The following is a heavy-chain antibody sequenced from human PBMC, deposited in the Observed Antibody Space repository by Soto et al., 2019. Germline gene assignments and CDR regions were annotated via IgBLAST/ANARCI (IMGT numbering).Heavy chain of an antibody. CDR1: CGSFSGYY. CDR3: ARFWSGYHSY. Sequence: PSETLSLTCAVYCGSFSGYYWSWIRQPPGKGLEWIGEINHSGSTNYNPSLKSRVTISVDTSKNQFSLKLSSVTAADTAVYYCARFWSGYHSYWGQGTLVTVSS. J-gene: IGHJ4*02. CDR2: INHSGST. V-gene: IGHV4-34*01. D-gene: IGHD3-3*01.